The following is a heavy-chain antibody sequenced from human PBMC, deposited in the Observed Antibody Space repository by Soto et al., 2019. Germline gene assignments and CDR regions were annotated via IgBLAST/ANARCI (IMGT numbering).Heavy chain of an antibody. CDR2: IIPIFGTA. CDR1: GGTFSSYA. D-gene: IGHD6-19*01. V-gene: IGHV1-69*13. J-gene: IGHJ4*02. CDR3: ASTSGYSSGWSV. Sequence: SVKVSCKASGGTFSSYAISWVRQAPGQGLEWMGGIIPIFGTANYAQKFQGRVTITADESTSTAYMELSSLRSEDTAVYYCASTSGYSSGWSVWGQGTLVTVSS.